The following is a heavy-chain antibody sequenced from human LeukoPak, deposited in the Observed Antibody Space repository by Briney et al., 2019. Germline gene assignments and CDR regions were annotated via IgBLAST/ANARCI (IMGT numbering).Heavy chain of an antibody. CDR1: DFSFTNYA. D-gene: IGHD3-22*01. CDR3: ARYEYYYDSRWFDP. V-gene: IGHV3-23*01. J-gene: IGHJ5*02. Sequence: GGSLRLSCAASDFSFTNYAMSWVRQAPGKGLEWVSAVSNRGGTTYYADSVKGRFTISRDNAKNSLYLQMNSLRAEDTAVYYCARYEYYYDSRWFDPWGQGTLVTVSS. CDR2: VSNRGGTT.